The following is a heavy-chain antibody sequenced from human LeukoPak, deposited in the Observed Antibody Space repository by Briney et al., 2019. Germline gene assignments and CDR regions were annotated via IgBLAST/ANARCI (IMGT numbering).Heavy chain of an antibody. CDR2: ISSSSSYI. CDR3: ARGGWLHYDF. J-gene: IGHJ4*02. Sequence: GGSLRLSCAASGFTFSDYYMSWIRQAPGKGLEWVSSISSSSSYIYYADSVQGRFTISRDNARNSLFLQMNSLTAEDTAMYYCARGGWLHYDFWGQGTLVTVSS. V-gene: IGHV3-11*06. CDR1: GFTFSDYY. D-gene: IGHD5-12*01.